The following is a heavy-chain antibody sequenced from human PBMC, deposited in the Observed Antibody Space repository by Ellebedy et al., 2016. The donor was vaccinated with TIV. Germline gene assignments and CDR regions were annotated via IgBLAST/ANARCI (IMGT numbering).Heavy chain of an antibody. CDR2: IYYTGATT. Sequence: SETLSLXXTASGGSINNDYWTWIRQPPGKGLEWIGHIYYTGATTNYNPSLSSRVTISIDASKNQFSLKLTSVTAADTAVYYCARLVQDWFNPWGQGTLAIVSS. J-gene: IGHJ5*02. CDR3: ARLVQDWFNP. CDR1: GGSINNDY. V-gene: IGHV4-59*13.